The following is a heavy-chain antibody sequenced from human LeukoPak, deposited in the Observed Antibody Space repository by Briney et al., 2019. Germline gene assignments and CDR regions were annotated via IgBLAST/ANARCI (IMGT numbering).Heavy chain of an antibody. V-gene: IGHV3-30*02. Sequence: GGSLRLSCAASGFTFSSYGMHWVRQAPGKGLEWVAFIRYDGSNKYYADSVKGRFTISRDNSKNTLYLQMNSLRAEDTAVYYCAKGGWELPRTLDYWGQGALVTASS. CDR3: AKGGWELPRTLDY. CDR2: IRYDGSNK. J-gene: IGHJ4*02. D-gene: IGHD1-26*01. CDR1: GFTFSSYG.